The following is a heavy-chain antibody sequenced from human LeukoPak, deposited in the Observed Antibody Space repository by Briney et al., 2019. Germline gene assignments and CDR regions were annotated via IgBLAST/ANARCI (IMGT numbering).Heavy chain of an antibody. CDR3: ARDRDSSSRFDY. CDR1: GFTFSSYA. V-gene: IGHV3-64*01. J-gene: IGHJ4*02. D-gene: IGHD6-13*01. CDR2: ISSNGGST. Sequence: GGSLRLSCAASGFTFSSYAMHWVRQAPGKGLEYVSAISSNGGSTYYANSVKGRFTISRDNSKNTLYLQMGSLRAEDMAVHYCARDRDSSSRFDYWGQGTLVTVSS.